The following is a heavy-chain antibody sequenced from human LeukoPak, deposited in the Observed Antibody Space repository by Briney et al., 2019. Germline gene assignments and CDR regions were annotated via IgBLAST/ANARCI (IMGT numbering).Heavy chain of an antibody. CDR1: GDSFSSHY. Sequence: SETLSLTCAVSGDSFSSHYWTWIRQSPGTGLEWIGYSSHIGRTNYNPSLKSRVTISIDTSKNQFSLKLSSVTAADTAVYYCARDIGGRSNWFDPWGQGTLVTVSS. J-gene: IGHJ5*02. CDR3: ARDIGGRSNWFDP. D-gene: IGHD3-10*01. V-gene: IGHV4-59*11. CDR2: SSHIGRT.